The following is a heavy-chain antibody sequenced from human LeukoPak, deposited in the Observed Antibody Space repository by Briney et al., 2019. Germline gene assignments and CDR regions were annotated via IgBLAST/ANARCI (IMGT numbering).Heavy chain of an antibody. D-gene: IGHD3-22*01. Sequence: PSETLSLTCAVYGVSFSGYYWSWIRQPPGKGLEWLGEINHSGSTNYNPSLKSRVTISVDTSKNQFSLKLSSVTAADTAVYYCARGTYYYDSSGYSFDYWGQGTLVTVSS. J-gene: IGHJ4*02. CDR2: INHSGST. V-gene: IGHV4-34*01. CDR1: GVSFSGYY. CDR3: ARGTYYYDSSGYSFDY.